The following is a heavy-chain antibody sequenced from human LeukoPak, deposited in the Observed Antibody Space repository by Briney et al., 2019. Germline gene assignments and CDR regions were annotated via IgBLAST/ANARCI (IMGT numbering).Heavy chain of an antibody. Sequence: GGSLRLSCAASGFIFNDYAMSWVRQAPGKGLEWVSAISGSGGSTYYADSVKGRFTISRDNSKNTLYLQMNSLRAEDTAVYYCAKWARGVEALYYYYYMDVWGKGTTVTVSS. J-gene: IGHJ6*03. CDR2: ISGSGGST. CDR3: AKWARGVEALYYYYYMDV. D-gene: IGHD3-10*01. CDR1: GFIFNDYA. V-gene: IGHV3-23*01.